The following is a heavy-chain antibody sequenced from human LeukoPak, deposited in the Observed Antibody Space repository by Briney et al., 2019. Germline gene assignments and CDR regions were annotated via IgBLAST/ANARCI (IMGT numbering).Heavy chain of an antibody. CDR3: ARDRVVPYYYYYGMDV. D-gene: IGHD2-8*01. Sequence: GGSLRLSCAASGFTFSSYAMSWVRQAPGKGLEWVSVIYSGGSTYYADSVKGRFTISRDNSKNTLYLQMNSLRAEDTAVYYCARDRVVPYYYYYGMDVWGQGTTVTVSS. CDR2: IYSGGST. J-gene: IGHJ6*02. CDR1: GFTFSSYA. V-gene: IGHV3-66*01.